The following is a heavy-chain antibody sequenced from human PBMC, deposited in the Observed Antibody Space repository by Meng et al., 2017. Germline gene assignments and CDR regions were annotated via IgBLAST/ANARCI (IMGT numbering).Heavy chain of an antibody. V-gene: IGHV3-30*01. Sequence: GESLKISCAASGFTFSSYAMHWVRQAPGKGLEWVAVISYDGSNKYYADSVKGRFTISRDNSKNTLYLQMNSLRAEDTAVYYCARAPTRSNYYYYGMEVWGQGTTVTVSS. J-gene: IGHJ6*02. CDR3: ARAPTRSNYYYYGMEV. CDR2: ISYDGSNK. CDR1: GFTFSSYA.